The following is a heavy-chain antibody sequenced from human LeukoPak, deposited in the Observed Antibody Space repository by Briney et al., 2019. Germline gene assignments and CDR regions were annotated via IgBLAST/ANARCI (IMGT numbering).Heavy chain of an antibody. CDR1: GFTFSSYA. V-gene: IGHV3-30*04. J-gene: IGHJ4*02. CDR3: AKVHSGYDFDY. Sequence: VGSLRLSCAASGFTFSSYAMHWVRQAPGKGLEWVAVISYDGSNKYYADSVKGRFTISRDNSKNTLYLQMNSLRAEDTAVYYCAKVHSGYDFDYWGQGTLVTVSS. CDR2: ISYDGSNK. D-gene: IGHD5-12*01.